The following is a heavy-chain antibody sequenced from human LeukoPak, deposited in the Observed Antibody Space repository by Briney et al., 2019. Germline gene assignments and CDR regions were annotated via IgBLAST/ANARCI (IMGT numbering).Heavy chain of an antibody. CDR2: ISGSGGST. CDR1: GFTFSSYA. J-gene: IGHJ4*02. V-gene: IGHV3-23*01. D-gene: IGHD6-19*01. CDR3: ATGEQWLVHRIDY. Sequence: GGSLRLSCAASGFTFSSYAMSWVRQAPGKGLEWVSAISGSGGSTYYADSVKGRFTISRDNSKNTLYLQMNSLRAEDTAVYYCATGEQWLVHRIDYWGQGTLVTVSS.